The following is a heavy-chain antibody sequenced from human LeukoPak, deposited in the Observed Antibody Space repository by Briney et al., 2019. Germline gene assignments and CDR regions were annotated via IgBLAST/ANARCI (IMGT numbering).Heavy chain of an antibody. V-gene: IGHV4-34*01. CDR1: GGSLSGYY. Sequence: PSETLSLTCAVYGGSLSGYYWSWIRQPPGKGREWIGEINHSGSTNYNPSLKSRVTISVDTSKNQFSLKLTSVTAADTAVYYCARAPGTTFDYWGHGNMVTVSS. CDR2: INHSGST. CDR3: ARAPGTTFDY. D-gene: IGHD4-17*01. J-gene: IGHJ4*01.